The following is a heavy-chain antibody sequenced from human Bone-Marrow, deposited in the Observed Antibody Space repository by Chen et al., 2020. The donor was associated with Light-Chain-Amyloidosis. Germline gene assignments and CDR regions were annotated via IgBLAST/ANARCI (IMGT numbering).Heavy chain of an antibody. CDR2: IKQSGSDK. J-gene: IGHJ3*02. CDR1: GFTLSGYW. D-gene: IGHD3-10*01. CDR3: ARVGDGSNRSEALEI. Sequence: GQLVQSGGGLVQPGGSLRLSCEAAGFTLSGYWMGWVRQAPGKGLEWVANIKQSGSDKDYLESGKGRFTISRDNGKNSLYLQMNNLRAEDTAVYYCARVGDGSNRSEALEIWGQGTMVTVSS. V-gene: IGHV3-7*01.